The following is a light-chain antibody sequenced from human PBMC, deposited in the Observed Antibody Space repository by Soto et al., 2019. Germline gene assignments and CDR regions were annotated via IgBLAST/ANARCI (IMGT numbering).Light chain of an antibody. V-gene: IGLV1-44*01. CDR2: TNN. J-gene: IGLJ3*02. CDR1: YSNIGSNT. CDR3: AAWDDSLKGRGV. Sequence: QSVLTQPPSASGTPGQRVTISCSGSYSNIGSNTVNWYQQFPGAAPKLLISTNNQRPSGVPYRFSASKSGTSASLTITGLQSADEAVYYCAAWDDSLKGRGVFGGGTKLTVL.